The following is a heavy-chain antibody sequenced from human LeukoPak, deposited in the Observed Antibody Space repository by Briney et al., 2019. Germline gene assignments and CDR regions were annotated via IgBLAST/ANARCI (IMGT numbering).Heavy chain of an antibody. CDR2: ISAYNGNT. V-gene: IGHV1-18*01. CDR1: GYTFTSYG. Sequence: ASVKVSCKASGYTFTSYGISWVRRAPGQGLEWMGWISAYNGNTNYAQKLQGRVTMTTDTSTSTAYMELRSLRSDDTAVYYCARELAAAGPFYYYYGMDVWGQGTTVTVSS. CDR3: ARELAAAGPFYYYYGMDV. J-gene: IGHJ6*02. D-gene: IGHD6-13*01.